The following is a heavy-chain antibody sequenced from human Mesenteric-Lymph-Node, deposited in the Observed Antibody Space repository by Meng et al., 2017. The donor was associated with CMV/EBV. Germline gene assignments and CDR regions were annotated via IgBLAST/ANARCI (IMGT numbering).Heavy chain of an antibody. CDR3: TGGLGGVYQY. CDR1: GYPFTGYY. Sequence: VSCKASGYPFTGYYMHWVRQAPGQGLEWMGRINPNSGGTNYAQKFQGRVTMTRDTSISTAYMELSRLRSDDTAVYYCTGGLGGVYQYWGQGTLVTVSS. CDR2: INPNSGGT. J-gene: IGHJ4*02. V-gene: IGHV1-2*06. D-gene: IGHD2-8*02.